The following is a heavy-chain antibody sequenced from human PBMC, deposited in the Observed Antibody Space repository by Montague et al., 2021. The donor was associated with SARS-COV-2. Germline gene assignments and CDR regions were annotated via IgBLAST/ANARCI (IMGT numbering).Heavy chain of an antibody. Sequence: CPISGDSVASDTAAWHWIRQSPSSGLEWPGRTFYRSQWHTDSAAXVRSRISFSGDISKNQFSLHLNSVTPEDTAIYYYARDGDYGGTWYSFLQNWGQGTLVIVSS. CDR3: ARDGDYGGTWYSFLQN. CDR2: TFYRSQWHT. D-gene: IGHD4-17*01. CDR1: GDSVASDTAA. J-gene: IGHJ1*01. V-gene: IGHV6-1*01.